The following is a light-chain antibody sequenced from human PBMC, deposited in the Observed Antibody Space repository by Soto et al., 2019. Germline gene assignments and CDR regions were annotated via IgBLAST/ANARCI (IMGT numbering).Light chain of an antibody. CDR3: ASFTRSVTVV. CDR1: SSDVGGYNY. CDR2: DVN. J-gene: IGLJ2*01. Sequence: QSVLTQPASVSGSPGQSITISCTGTSSDVGGYNYVSWYQQHPGKVPRLIIADVNKRPSGVPDRFSGSKSGNTASLTISGLQPEDEADYYCASFTRSVTVVFGGGPKLTVL. V-gene: IGLV2-14*03.